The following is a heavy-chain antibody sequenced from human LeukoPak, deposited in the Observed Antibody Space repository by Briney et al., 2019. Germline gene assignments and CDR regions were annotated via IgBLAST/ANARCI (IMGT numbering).Heavy chain of an antibody. CDR2: TYYRSTWYN. CDR3: ARRLTQYDCFDP. Sequence: HSQTLSLTCAISGDSVSSNSDTWNWIRQAPSRGLEWLGRTYYRSTWYNDYAVAVRGRITVNPDTSKNQFSLHLNSVTPEDTAVYYCARRLTQYDCFDPWGEGILVTVSS. V-gene: IGHV6-1*01. D-gene: IGHD2-2*01. J-gene: IGHJ5*02. CDR1: GDSVSSNSDT.